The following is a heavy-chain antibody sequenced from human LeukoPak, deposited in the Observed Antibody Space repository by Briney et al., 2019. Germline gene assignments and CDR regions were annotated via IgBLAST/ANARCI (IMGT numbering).Heavy chain of an antibody. CDR1: SGSINSNSHY. Sequence: SETLSLTCTVSSGSINSNSHYWGWIRQPPGKGLEWIGTVYYTGSTWYNPSLKSRVSISVDTSENQFFLKVRSVTAADTAVYYCARDHASRNGVCSYFDSWGQGSQVTVSS. J-gene: IGHJ4*02. CDR3: ARDHASRNGVCSYFDS. D-gene: IGHD2-8*01. CDR2: VYYTGST. V-gene: IGHV4-39*07.